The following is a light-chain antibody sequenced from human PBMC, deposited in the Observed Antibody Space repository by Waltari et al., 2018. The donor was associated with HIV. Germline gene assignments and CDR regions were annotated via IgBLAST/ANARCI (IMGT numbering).Light chain of an antibody. V-gene: IGLV1-47*01. CDR1: SSNIGSNY. CDR3: AAWDDNLSGWV. J-gene: IGLJ3*02. Sequence: QSVLTQPPSASGTPGQSVTISCSGSSSNIGSNYVYWYQQLPGTAPKLLIYRNKPRPSGVPDRFSGFKSGTSASLAISGLRSEDEADYYCAAWDDNLSGWVFGGGSKLTIL. CDR2: RNK.